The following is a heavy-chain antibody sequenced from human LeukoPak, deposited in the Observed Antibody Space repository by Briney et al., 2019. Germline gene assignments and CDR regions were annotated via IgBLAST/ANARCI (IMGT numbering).Heavy chain of an antibody. CDR2: IYYSGST. V-gene: IGHV4-59*01. D-gene: IGHD3-3*01. CDR1: GGSISSYY. J-gene: IGHJ3*02. CDR3: ARAITIFGVVIVDAFDI. Sequence: PSKTLSLTCTVSGGSISSYYWRWIPQPPGKGQEWIGYIYYSGSTNYNPSLKSRVTISVDTSKNQFSLKLSSVTAADTAVYYCARAITIFGVVIVDAFDIWGQGTMVTVSS.